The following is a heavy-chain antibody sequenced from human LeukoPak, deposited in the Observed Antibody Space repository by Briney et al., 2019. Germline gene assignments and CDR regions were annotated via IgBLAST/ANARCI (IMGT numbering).Heavy chain of an antibody. CDR3: AKDKAPGSWHTPSDF. V-gene: IGHV3-23*01. Sequence: GGALRLSSAAHGLKFLTYAIGWGRPAPGKGVGWGSGISDSGDGTYYAESVKGRFTISRDNSKNTVFLQMNSLRADDTAKYYCAKDKAPGSWHTPSDFWGQGTLVTVSS. J-gene: IGHJ4*02. D-gene: IGHD6-13*01. CDR2: ISDSGDGT. CDR1: GLKFLTYA.